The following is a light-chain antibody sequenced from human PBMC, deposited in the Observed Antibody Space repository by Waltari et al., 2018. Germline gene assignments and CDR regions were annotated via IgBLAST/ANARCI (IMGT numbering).Light chain of an antibody. CDR1: NLVAKS. CDR3: QVWVQSDHRVV. J-gene: IGLJ2*01. CDR2: DDT. V-gene: IGLV3-21*02. Sequence: SYVLTQPPSMSVAPGQTATVTCWGDNLVAKSLHWYQQRAGQAPVLVLFDDTDRPSGIPERFSGSNSDNTATLTIKRVEAGDEADYFCQVWVQSDHRVVFGGGTRLTVL.